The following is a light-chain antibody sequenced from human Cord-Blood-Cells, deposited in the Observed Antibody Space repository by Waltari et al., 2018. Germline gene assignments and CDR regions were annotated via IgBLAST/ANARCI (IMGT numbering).Light chain of an antibody. J-gene: IGKJ4*01. Sequence: IQLTQSPSSLSASVGDRVTITCRASQGISSYLAWYQQKPEKAPKLLIYAASTLQSGVPSRFSGSGSGTDFTLTISSLQPEDFATYYCQQLNSYLTFGGGTKVEIK. CDR2: AAS. V-gene: IGKV1-9*01. CDR1: QGISSY. CDR3: QQLNSYLT.